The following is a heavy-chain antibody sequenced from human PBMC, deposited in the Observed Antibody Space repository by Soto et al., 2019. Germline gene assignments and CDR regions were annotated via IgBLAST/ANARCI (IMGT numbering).Heavy chain of an antibody. V-gene: IGHV4-34*01. D-gene: IGHD6-19*01. CDR2: INHSGST. Sequence: WETLSLTCAVYGGSFSGYYWSWIRQPPGKGLEWIGEINHSGSTNYNPSLKSRVTISVDTSKNQFSLKLSSVTAADTAVYYCARRVAVAVAGTRWFDPCGQGTLLTVSS. J-gene: IGHJ5*02. CDR3: ARRVAVAVAGTRWFDP. CDR1: GGSFSGYY.